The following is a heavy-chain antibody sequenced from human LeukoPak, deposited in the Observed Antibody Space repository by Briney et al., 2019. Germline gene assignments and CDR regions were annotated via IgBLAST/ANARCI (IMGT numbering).Heavy chain of an antibody. CDR1: GFTVSSNY. D-gene: IGHD6-13*01. CDR3: ARGDSSSWYLGAFDI. V-gene: IGHV3-66*01. CDR2: IYSGGIT. J-gene: IGHJ3*02. Sequence: PGGSLRLSCAASGFTVSSNYMTWVRQAPGKGLEWVSVIYSGGITYYADSVKGRFTISRDNSKNTLYLQMNSLRAEDTAVYYCARGDSSSWYLGAFDIWGQGTMVTVSS.